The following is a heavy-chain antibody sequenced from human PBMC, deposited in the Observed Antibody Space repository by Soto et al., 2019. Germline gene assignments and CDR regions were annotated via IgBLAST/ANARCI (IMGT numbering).Heavy chain of an antibody. V-gene: IGHV1-69*12. D-gene: IGHD3-16*01. CDR3: AQGLLGVNYYCGMDV. CDR2: IIPIFATA. J-gene: IGHJ6*02. CDR1: GGTFSSYA. Sequence: QVQLVQSGAEVKKPGSSVKVSCKASGGTFSSYAINWVRQAPGQGLEWMGGIIPIFATADYAQKFQGRVTMPADEATSAAYMELSSLRSEETAVYYGAQGLLGVNYYCGMDVWGQGTTVTVSS.